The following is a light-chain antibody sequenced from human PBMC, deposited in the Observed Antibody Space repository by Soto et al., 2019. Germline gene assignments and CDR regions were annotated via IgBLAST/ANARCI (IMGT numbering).Light chain of an antibody. CDR1: TSNIGAPYD. Sequence: QGVLTEPASLSGAPGQRVSISCTGSTSNIGAPYDVHWYQHLPGAAPKLLIYGDNNRPSGVPDRFSGSKSGTSASLAITSLQAEDEADYYCQSYDISLNNYVFGTGTKVTVL. CDR3: QSYDISLNNYV. CDR2: GDN. V-gene: IGLV1-40*01. J-gene: IGLJ1*01.